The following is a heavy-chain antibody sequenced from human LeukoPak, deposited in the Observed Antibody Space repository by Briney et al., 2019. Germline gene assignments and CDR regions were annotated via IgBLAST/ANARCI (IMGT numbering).Heavy chain of an antibody. D-gene: IGHD3-22*01. J-gene: IGHJ4*02. CDR2: INPSGGST. Sequence: ASVKVSCKASGYTFTSYYMHWVRQAPGQGLEWMGIINPSGGSTSYAQKFQGRVTMTRDTSTSTVYMELSSLRSEDTAVYYCARVSGVYYYDSSGYDYWGQGTLVTVSS. CDR3: ARVSGVYYYDSSGYDY. CDR1: GYTFTSYY. V-gene: IGHV1-46*01.